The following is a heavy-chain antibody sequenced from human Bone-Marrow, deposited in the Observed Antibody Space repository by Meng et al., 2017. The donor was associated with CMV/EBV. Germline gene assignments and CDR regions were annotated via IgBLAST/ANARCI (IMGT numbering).Heavy chain of an antibody. CDR1: GGSFSGHY. CDR3: ASGRGGGYNPLY. V-gene: IGHV4-34*01. Sequence: SQTLSLTCGVHGGSFSGHYWSWIRQSPGMGLEWIGEINEHGITDYNPSLKNRVTISIDTSKIQFSLNLTSMTAADSAVYYCASGRGGGYNPLYWGQGSLVTFSS. J-gene: IGHJ4*02. CDR2: INEHGIT. D-gene: IGHD5-24*01.